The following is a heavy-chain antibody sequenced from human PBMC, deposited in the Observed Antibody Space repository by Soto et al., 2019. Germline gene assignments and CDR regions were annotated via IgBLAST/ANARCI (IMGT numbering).Heavy chain of an antibody. CDR2: IIPIFGTA. J-gene: IGHJ5*02. D-gene: IGHD2-15*01. CDR1: GGTFSSYA. CDR3: ARVGGGNPTFGWFDP. Sequence: QVQLVQSGAEVKKPGSSVKVSCKASGGTFSSYAISWVRQAPGQGLEWMGGIIPIFGTANYAQKFQGRVTITAVESTSTAYMELSSLRSKDTAVYYCARVGGGNPTFGWFDPWGQGTLVTVSS. V-gene: IGHV1-69*12.